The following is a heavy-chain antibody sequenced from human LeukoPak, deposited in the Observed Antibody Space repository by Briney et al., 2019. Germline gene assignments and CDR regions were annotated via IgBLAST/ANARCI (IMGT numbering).Heavy chain of an antibody. D-gene: IGHD2-2*01. CDR3: ARDRCSSTSCYFFDY. CDR1: GFTFSSYS. CDR2: ISISSSYI. V-gene: IGHV3-21*01. J-gene: IGHJ4*02. Sequence: PGGSLRLSCAASGFTFSSYSMNWVRQAPGKGLEWVSSISISSSYIYYADSVKCRFSISSDNAKNSLYLQMNSLRAEDTAVYYCARDRCSSTSCYFFDYWGQGTLVTVSS.